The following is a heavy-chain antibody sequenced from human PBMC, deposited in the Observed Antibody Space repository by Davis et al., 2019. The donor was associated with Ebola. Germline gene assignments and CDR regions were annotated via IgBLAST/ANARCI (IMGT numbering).Heavy chain of an antibody. Sequence: GESLKISCKGSGYSFTSYWIAWVRQMPGKGLEWMGIIYPGDSDTRYSPSFQGQVTISADKSISTAYLQWSSLKASDTAMYYCARHLTQSGSYYDQPLDYWGQGTLVTVSS. CDR2: IYPGDSDT. D-gene: IGHD1-26*01. V-gene: IGHV5-51*01. CDR3: ARHLTQSGSYYDQPLDY. CDR1: GYSFTSYW. J-gene: IGHJ4*02.